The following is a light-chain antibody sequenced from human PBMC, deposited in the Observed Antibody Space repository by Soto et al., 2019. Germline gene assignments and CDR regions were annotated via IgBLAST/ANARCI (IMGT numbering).Light chain of an antibody. Sequence: EIVLTQSPGTLSLSPGERATLSCRASQSVSSSYLAWYQQKPGQAPRLLIYGASSRATGIPDRFSGSGSGTDFTLTISRLEPEDVATYYCQKYKSAPRTFGQGTKVEIK. J-gene: IGKJ1*01. CDR1: QSVSSSY. V-gene: IGKV3-20*01. CDR2: GAS. CDR3: QKYKSAPRT.